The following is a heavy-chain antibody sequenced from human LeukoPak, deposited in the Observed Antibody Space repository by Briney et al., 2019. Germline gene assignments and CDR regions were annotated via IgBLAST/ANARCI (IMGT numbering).Heavy chain of an antibody. CDR2: ISGSGGST. V-gene: IGHV3-23*01. Sequence: GGSLRLSCAASGFTFSSYAMSWVRQAPGKGVEWVSAISGSGGSTYYADSVKGRFTISRDNSKNTLYLQMNSLRAEDTAVYYCAKAPHYDSSGYTYFDYWGQGTLVTVSS. J-gene: IGHJ4*02. CDR3: AKAPHYDSSGYTYFDY. D-gene: IGHD3-22*01. CDR1: GFTFSSYA.